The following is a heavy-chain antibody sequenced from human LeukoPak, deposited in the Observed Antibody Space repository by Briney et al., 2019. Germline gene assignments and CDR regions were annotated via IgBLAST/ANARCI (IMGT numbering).Heavy chain of an antibody. J-gene: IGHJ6*02. CDR2: INPSGGST. CDR3: ARNPEGYCTNGVCPTYYYYGMDV. D-gene: IGHD2-8*01. V-gene: IGHV1-46*01. CDR1: GYTFTSYA. Sequence: ASVKVSCKASGYTFTSYAMHWVRQAPGQRLEWMGIINPSGGSTSYAQKFQGRVTMTRDTSTSTVYMELSSLRSEDTAVYYCARNPEGYCTNGVCPTYYYYGMDVWGQGTTVTVSS.